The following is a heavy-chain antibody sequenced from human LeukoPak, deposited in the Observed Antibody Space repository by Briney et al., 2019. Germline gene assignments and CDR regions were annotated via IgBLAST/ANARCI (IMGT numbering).Heavy chain of an antibody. CDR3: ARGGGRAYYFDY. CDR2: IDPNSGGT. CDR1: GYTFTGYY. Sequence: ASVKVSCKASGYTFTGYYMHWVRRAPGQGLEWMGWIDPNSGGTNYAQKFQGRVTMTRDTSISTAYMELSRLRSDDTAVYYCARGGGRAYYFDYWGQGTLVTVSS. V-gene: IGHV1-2*02. J-gene: IGHJ4*02. D-gene: IGHD6-25*01.